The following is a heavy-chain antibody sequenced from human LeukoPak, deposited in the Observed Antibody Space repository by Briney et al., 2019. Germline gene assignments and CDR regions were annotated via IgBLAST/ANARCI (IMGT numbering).Heavy chain of an antibody. D-gene: IGHD4-23*01. CDR2: IYTSGST. Sequence: SETLSLTCTVSGGSISSYYWSWIRQPAGKGLEWIGRIYTSGSTNYNPSLKSRVTMSVDTSKNQFSLKLSSVAAADTAVYYCARDREDYGGNSCLAYWGQGTLVTVSS. CDR3: ARDREDYGGNSCLAY. J-gene: IGHJ4*02. CDR1: GGSISSYY. V-gene: IGHV4-4*07.